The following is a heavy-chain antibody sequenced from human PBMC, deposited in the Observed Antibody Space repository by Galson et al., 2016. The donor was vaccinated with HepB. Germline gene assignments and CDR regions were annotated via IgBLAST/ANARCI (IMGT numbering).Heavy chain of an antibody. D-gene: IGHD6-19*01. CDR2: IYPDDSDT. J-gene: IGHJ4*02. Sequence: QSGAEVKKPGESLKISCQGSGYNFTNYWIGWVRQMPGKGLEWMGSIYPDDSDTTYSPSFQGQVTISADKSINTAYLQWSSLKASDTAMYYCASSVGVAGLDYWGQGTLVTVSS. CDR1: GYNFTNYW. CDR3: ASSVGVAGLDY. V-gene: IGHV5-51*01.